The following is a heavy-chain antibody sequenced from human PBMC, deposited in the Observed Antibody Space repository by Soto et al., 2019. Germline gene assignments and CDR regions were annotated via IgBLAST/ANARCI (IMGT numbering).Heavy chain of an antibody. CDR2: INPNSGGT. D-gene: IGHD3-22*01. CDR3: ARPRRTIITPGYYYDSSGSHGGYDAFDI. V-gene: IGHV1-2*04. J-gene: IGHJ3*02. Sequence: ASVKVSCKASGYTFTGYYMHWVRQAPGQGLEWMGWINPNSGGTNYAQKFQGWVTMTRDTSISTAYMELSRLRSDDTAVYYCARPRRTIITPGYYYDSSGSHGGYDAFDIWGQGTMVTVSS. CDR1: GYTFTGYY.